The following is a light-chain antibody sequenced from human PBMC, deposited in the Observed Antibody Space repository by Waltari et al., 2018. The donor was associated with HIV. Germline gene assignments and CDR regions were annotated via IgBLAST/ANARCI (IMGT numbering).Light chain of an antibody. CDR3: QQYYSTPT. J-gene: IGKJ5*01. V-gene: IGKV4-1*01. CDR2: EAS. Sequence: DIVLTQSPATLSVSLGERAAIPCKSEESVLSPSNNVNYFAWYQQRPGQPPTLLFSEASSRSSGVPARFTASGSRTDFTLTIDDLQADDVAVYFCQQYYSTPTFGRGTQLV. CDR1: ESVLSPSNNVNY.